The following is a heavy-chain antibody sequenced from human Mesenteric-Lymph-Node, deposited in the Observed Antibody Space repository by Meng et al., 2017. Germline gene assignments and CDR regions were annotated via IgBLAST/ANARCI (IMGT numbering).Heavy chain of an antibody. CDR2: IIPIFGAP. CDR3: ARDVVSGNYYFNY. CDR1: GYTFTGYY. V-gene: IGHV1-69*06. Sequence: SVKVSCKASGYTFTGYYMHWVRQAPGQGLEWMGGIIPIFGAPTYAQKFQDRVTITADKSTSTAYMELSSLRSEDTAMYYCARDVVSGNYYFNYWGQGTLVTVSS. D-gene: IGHD1-26*01. J-gene: IGHJ4*02.